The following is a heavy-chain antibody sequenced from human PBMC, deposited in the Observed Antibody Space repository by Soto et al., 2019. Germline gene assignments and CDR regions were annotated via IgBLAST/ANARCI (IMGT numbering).Heavy chain of an antibody. CDR3: ARTLYYYDSSGYYYPPPDWFDP. V-gene: IGHV4-30-4*01. CDR2: IYYSGST. CDR1: GGSISSGDYY. D-gene: IGHD3-22*01. J-gene: IGHJ5*02. Sequence: QVQLQESGPGLVKPSQTLSLTCTVSGGSISSGDYYWSWIRQPPGKGLEWIGYIYYSGSTYYNPSLKSRVTISVETSKTQFSLKLSSETEADTAVYYCARTLYYYDSSGYYYPPPDWFDPWGQGTLVTVSS.